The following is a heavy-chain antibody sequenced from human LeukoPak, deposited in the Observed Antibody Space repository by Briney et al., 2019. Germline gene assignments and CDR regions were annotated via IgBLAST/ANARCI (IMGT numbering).Heavy chain of an antibody. CDR3: ATRPGGSTWYGVFDF. J-gene: IGHJ4*02. CDR1: GGSFSGYY. CDR2: INHSGST. D-gene: IGHD6-13*01. V-gene: IGHV4-34*01. Sequence: SETLSLTCAVYGGSFSGYYWSWIRQPPRKGLEWIGEINHSGSTNYNPSLKSRATMSVDTSRNQFSLKLSSVTAADTALYYCATRPGGSTWYGVFDFWSRGTLVTVSS.